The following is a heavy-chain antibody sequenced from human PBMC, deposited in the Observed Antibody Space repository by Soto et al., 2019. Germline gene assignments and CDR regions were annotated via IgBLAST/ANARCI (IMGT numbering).Heavy chain of an antibody. CDR2: FIPLFGAT. J-gene: IGHJ1*01. CDR1: GGSFSSFA. Sequence: QVQLVQSGAEVKKPGSSVKVSCKASGGSFSSFAINWVRQAPGQGIEWMGDFIPLFGATNYAQTFQGRVTFTADESTTTAYMELRSLTSNDTAVYYCARGLDTTVAHSHNWGQGALVTVSS. V-gene: IGHV1-69*01. CDR3: ARGLDTTVAHSHN. D-gene: IGHD1-1*01.